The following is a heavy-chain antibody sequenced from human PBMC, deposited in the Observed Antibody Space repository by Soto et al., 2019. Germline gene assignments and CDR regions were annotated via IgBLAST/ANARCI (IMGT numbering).Heavy chain of an antibody. CDR3: ARDDDYGYNGLDY. CDR1: GVTFGRHG. V-gene: IGHV3-33*01. D-gene: IGHD4-17*01. Sequence: QVQLVESGGGVVKPGGSLRLSCAASGVTFGRHGMHWVRQAPGKGLEWVAVIGSDGRRDSYADSVKGRFTISRDNGQNTLYLQMNRLRAEDTAVYSCARDDDYGYNGLDYWGQGTMVTVSS. CDR2: IGSDGRRD. J-gene: IGHJ4*02.